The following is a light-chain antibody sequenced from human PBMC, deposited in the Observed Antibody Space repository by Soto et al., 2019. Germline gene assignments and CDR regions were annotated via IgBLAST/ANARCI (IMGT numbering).Light chain of an antibody. CDR3: QQYNSWPFT. CDR2: GAS. V-gene: IGKV3-15*01. CDR1: QSVSSK. Sequence: ETVMTQSPATLSVSPGERATLSCRASQSVSSKLAWYQQKVGQSPRLLIHGASTRATVVPARFSGSGSGTEFTLTISSLQSEDFEVYYCQQYNSWPFTFGAGTKVDIK. J-gene: IGKJ3*01.